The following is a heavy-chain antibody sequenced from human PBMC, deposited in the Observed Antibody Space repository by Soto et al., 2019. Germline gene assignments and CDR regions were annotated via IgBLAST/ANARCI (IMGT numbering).Heavy chain of an antibody. CDR1: GGTFSSYA. CDR3: AEIIASNRYYYGMDV. Sequence: QVQLVQSGAEVKKPGSSVKVSCKASGGTFSSYAISWVRQAPGQGLEWMGGIIPIFGTANYAQKFQGRVTITADESTSTAYMELRRLRSEDTAVYYCAEIIASNRYYYGMDVWGQGTTVTVSS. D-gene: IGHD6-13*01. V-gene: IGHV1-69*01. CDR2: IIPIFGTA. J-gene: IGHJ6*02.